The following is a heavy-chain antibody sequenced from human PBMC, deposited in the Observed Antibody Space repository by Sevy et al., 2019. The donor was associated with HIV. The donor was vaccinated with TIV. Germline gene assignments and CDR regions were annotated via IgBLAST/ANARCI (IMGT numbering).Heavy chain of an antibody. CDR2: IIPIFGTA. CDR1: GGTFSSYA. J-gene: IGHJ5*02. CDR3: ARGGDYYDRSPGWFDP. D-gene: IGHD3-22*01. Sequence: ASVKVSCKASGGTFSSYAISWVRQAPGQGLEWMGGIIPIFGTANSAQKFQGRVTITADESTSTAYMELSSLRSEDTAVYYCARGGDYYDRSPGWFDPWGQGTLVTVSS. V-gene: IGHV1-69*13.